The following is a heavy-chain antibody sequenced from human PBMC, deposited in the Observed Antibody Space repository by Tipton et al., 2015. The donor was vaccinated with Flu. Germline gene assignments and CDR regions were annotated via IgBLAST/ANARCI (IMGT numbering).Heavy chain of an antibody. V-gene: IGHV1-2*02. Sequence: QLVQSGAEVKKPGASVKVSCKASGYTFTGYYMHWVRQAPGQGLEWMGWINPNSGGTNYAQKFQGRVTMTRDTSISTAYMELSRLGSDAPAVYCCAGAVEYQPLYGMDVWGQGTTVTVSS. D-gene: IGHD2-2*01. J-gene: IGHJ6*02. CDR2: INPNSGGT. CDR1: GYTFTGYY. CDR3: AGAVEYQPLYGMDV.